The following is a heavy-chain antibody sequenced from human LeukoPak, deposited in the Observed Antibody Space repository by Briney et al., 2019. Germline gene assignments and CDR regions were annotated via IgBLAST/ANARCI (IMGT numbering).Heavy chain of an antibody. V-gene: IGHV3-48*04. CDR1: GFTFSSYS. D-gene: IGHD2-2*01. CDR2: ISSSSSTI. J-gene: IGHJ6*03. CDR3: ARRGYCSSTSCYPHYYYYMDV. Sequence: GGSLRLSCAASGFTFSSYSMNWVRQAPGKGLEWVSYISSSSSTIYYADSVKGRFTISRDNAKNTLYLHMNSLRAEDTAVYYCARRGYCSSTSCYPHYYYYMDVWGKGTTVTVSS.